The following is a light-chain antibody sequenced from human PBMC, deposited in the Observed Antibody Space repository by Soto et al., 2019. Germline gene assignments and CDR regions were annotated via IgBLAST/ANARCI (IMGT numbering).Light chain of an antibody. CDR2: GAS. CDR3: QQYGSSSWT. CDR1: QSVSSSY. Sequence: EIVLTQSPGTLSLSPGERATLSCRASQSVSSSYLAWYQQKPGQAPRPLIYGASSRATGIPDRFSGSGSGTDFTLTISRLEPEDFAMYYCQQYGSSSWTFGQGTKVEIK. J-gene: IGKJ1*01. V-gene: IGKV3-20*01.